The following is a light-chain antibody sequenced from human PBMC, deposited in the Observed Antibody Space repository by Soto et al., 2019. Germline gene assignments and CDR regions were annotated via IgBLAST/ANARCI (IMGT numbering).Light chain of an antibody. CDR1: SSNIGADFD. CDR2: GNS. J-gene: IGLJ3*02. CDR3: QSYDSSLRGWV. V-gene: IGLV1-40*01. Sequence: QAVVTQPPSVSGAPGQRVTISCTGSSSNIGADFDVHWYQQLPGTAPKLLIYGNSNRPSGVPDRFSGSKSGSSASLAITGLQAEDEADYYCQSYDSSLRGWVFGGGTQLTVL.